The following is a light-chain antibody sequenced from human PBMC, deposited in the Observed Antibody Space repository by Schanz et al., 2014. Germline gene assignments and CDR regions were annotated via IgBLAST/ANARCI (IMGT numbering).Light chain of an antibody. CDR1: SSDIGTYNF. V-gene: IGLV2-14*03. CDR3: SSYTISTTRV. CDR2: DVT. Sequence: QSALTQPASVSGSPGQSITISCTGTSSDIGTYNFVSWYQHHPGKGPKLMIYDVTNRPSGVSNRFSGSKSGNTASLTISGLQAEDEADYYCSSYTISTTRVFGGGTKLTVL. J-gene: IGLJ3*02.